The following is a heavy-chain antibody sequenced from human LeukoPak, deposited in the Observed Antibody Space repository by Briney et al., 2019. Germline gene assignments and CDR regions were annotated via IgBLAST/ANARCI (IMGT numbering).Heavy chain of an antibody. Sequence: SETLSLTCTVSGGSISSLYWSRIRQPPGKGLEWIGYIYTSGSTTYNPSLKSRVTISVDTSKNQFSLKLSSVTAADTAVYYCARRVVAATWWFDPWGQGTLVTVSS. V-gene: IGHV4-4*09. CDR1: GGSISSLY. CDR3: ARRVVAATWWFDP. CDR2: IYTSGST. D-gene: IGHD2-15*01. J-gene: IGHJ5*02.